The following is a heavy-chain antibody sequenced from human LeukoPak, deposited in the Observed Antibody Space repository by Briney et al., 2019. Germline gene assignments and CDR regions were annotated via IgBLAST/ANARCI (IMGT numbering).Heavy chain of an antibody. V-gene: IGHV3-7*01. CDR1: GFTFSSYW. CDR3: ARGRSVDY. J-gene: IGHJ4*02. CDR2: IKQDGSEK. Sequence: GGSLRLSCAASGFTFSSYWMTWVRQAPGKGLEWVANIKQDGSEKYYVDSVKGRFTISRDNAKKSLYLQVSSLRAEDTAVYYCARGRSVDYWGQGTLVTVSS.